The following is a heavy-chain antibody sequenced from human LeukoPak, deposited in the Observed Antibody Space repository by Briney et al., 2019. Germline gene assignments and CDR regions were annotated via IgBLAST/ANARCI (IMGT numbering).Heavy chain of an antibody. CDR1: GGSISSGSYY. D-gene: IGHD2-15*01. Sequence: SETLSLTCTVSGGSISSGSYYWAWIRQPPEKGLEWIGGVYDFGNAYHNPSLKSRVTISVDTSKNQFILKLTSVTAADTAVYYCARDLVGAETGFDPWGQGTLVTVSS. V-gene: IGHV4-39*06. J-gene: IGHJ5*02. CDR2: VYDFGNA. CDR3: ARDLVGAETGFDP.